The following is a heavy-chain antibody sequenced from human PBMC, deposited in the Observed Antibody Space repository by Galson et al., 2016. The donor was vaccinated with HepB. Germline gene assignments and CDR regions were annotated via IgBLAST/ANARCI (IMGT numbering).Heavy chain of an antibody. CDR3: AKRLRSSGSGGSNDAFDV. J-gene: IGHJ3*01. CDR1: GFTFSTYW. Sequence: SLRLSCAASGFTFSTYWMHWVRQAPGKGLEWVSGINHSGASTYYADSVKGRFTMSRDNSKNTLYLQMNSLRAEDTALYYCAKRLRSSGSGGSNDAFDVWGQGTMVTVSS. D-gene: IGHD6-19*01. V-gene: IGHV3-23*01. CDR2: INHSGAST.